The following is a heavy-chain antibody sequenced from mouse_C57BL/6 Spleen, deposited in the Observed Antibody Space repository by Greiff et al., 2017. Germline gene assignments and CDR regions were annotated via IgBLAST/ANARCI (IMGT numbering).Heavy chain of an antibody. CDR2: IYPGSGST. CDR1: GYTFTSYW. CDR3: ARSGTTVVATGAMDY. J-gene: IGHJ4*01. V-gene: IGHV1-55*01. Sequence: VQLQQPGAELVKPGASVKMSCKASGYTFTSYWITWVKQRPGQGLEWIGDIYPGSGSTNYNEKFKSKATLTVDTSSSTAYMQLSSLTSEDSAVYYCARSGTTVVATGAMDYWGQGTSVTVSS. D-gene: IGHD1-1*01.